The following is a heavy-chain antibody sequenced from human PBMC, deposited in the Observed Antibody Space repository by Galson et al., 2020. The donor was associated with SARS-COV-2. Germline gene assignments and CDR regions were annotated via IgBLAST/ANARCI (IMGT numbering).Heavy chain of an antibody. V-gene: IGHV3-20*04. CDR1: GFNFDIYG. CDR3: ARPRSTGYYLHAFDI. D-gene: IGHD3-22*01. J-gene: IGHJ3*02. CDR2: INWNGDST. Sequence: GGSLRLSCTAGFNFDIYGMSWVRQAPGKGLQLVSGINWNGDSTGYADSVKGRFTISRDNAKNSVYLQMNSLRAEDTALYYCARPRSTGYYLHAFDIWGQGTMVTVSS.